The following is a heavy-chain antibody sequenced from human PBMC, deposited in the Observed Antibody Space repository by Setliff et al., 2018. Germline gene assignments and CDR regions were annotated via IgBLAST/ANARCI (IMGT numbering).Heavy chain of an antibody. CDR1: GGSISSGVYY. Sequence: SETLSLTCTVSGGSISSGVYYWGWIRQPPGKGLEWIGRIYHGGKTYYNTSLESRLTISVDTSKNQFSLKLRSVTAADTAVYCARTGTYRYFDYWGQGTRVTVSS. D-gene: IGHD1-1*01. J-gene: IGHJ4*02. CDR3: ARTGTYRYFDY. V-gene: IGHV4-39*01. CDR2: IYHGGKT.